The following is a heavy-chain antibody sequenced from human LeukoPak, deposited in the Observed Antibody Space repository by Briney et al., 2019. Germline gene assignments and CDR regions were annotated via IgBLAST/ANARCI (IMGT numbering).Heavy chain of an antibody. V-gene: IGHV1-69*04. CDR1: GGTFSSYA. J-gene: IGHJ4*02. CDR3: ARDRDGYNYGGDY. Sequence: VASVKVSCKASGGTFSSYAISWVRQAPGQGLEWMGRIIPILGIANYAQKFQGRVTITADKSTSTAYMELSSLRSEDTAVYYCARDRDGYNYGGDYWGQGTLVTVSS. D-gene: IGHD5-24*01. CDR2: IIPILGIA.